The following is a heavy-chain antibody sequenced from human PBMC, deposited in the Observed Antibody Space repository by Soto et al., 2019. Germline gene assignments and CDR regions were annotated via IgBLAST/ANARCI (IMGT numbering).Heavy chain of an antibody. V-gene: IGHV5-10-1*01. CDR2: IDPSDSYT. J-gene: IGHJ6*02. CDR3: ARDLGCSGGSCYPLDYYGMDV. CDR1: GYSFTSYW. D-gene: IGHD2-15*01. Sequence: GESLKISCKGSGYSFTSYWISWVRQMPGKGLEWMGRIDPSDSYTNYSPSFQGHVTISADKSISTAYLQWSRLRSDDTAVYYCARDLGCSGGSCYPLDYYGMDVWGQGTTVTVSS.